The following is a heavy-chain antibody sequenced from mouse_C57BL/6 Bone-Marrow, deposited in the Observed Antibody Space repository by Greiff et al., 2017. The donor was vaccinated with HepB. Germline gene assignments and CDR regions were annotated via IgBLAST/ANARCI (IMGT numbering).Heavy chain of an antibody. V-gene: IGHV1-15*01. Sequence: VKLKQSGAELVRPGASVTLSCKASGYTFTDYEMHWVKQTPVHGLEWIGAIDPETGGTAYNQKFKGKAILTADKSSSTAYMELRSLTSEDSAVYYCRYGGYAMDYWGQGTSVTVSS. CDR1: GYTFTDYE. CDR2: IDPETGGT. D-gene: IGHD1-1*02. J-gene: IGHJ4*01. CDR3: RYGGYAMDY.